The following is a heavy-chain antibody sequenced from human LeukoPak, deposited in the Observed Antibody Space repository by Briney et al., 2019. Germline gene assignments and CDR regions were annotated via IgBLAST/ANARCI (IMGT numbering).Heavy chain of an antibody. V-gene: IGHV3-30*01. D-gene: IGHD5-12*01. CDR1: GFTFSSYA. Sequence: GRSLRLSCAASGFTFSSYAMHWVRQAPGKGLEWVAVMSYDGSNKYYADSVKGRFTISRDNSKNTLYLQMNSLRAEDTAVYYCASHGGYDYVGYFDYWGQGTLVPVSS. J-gene: IGHJ4*02. CDR2: MSYDGSNK. CDR3: ASHGGYDYVGYFDY.